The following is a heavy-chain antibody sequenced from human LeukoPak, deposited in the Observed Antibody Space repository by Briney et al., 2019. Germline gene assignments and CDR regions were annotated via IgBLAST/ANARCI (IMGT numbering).Heavy chain of an antibody. CDR2: IYASGAT. J-gene: IGHJ5*02. D-gene: IGHD2-15*01. CDR3: ARHPSVVRGWFDP. Sequence: SETLSLTCTVSGGSISSYYWSWIRQPPGKGLEWVGYIYASGATNYNASLKSRATISVDTSKNQFSLKLSSVTAADTAVYYCARHPSVVRGWFDPWGQGTLVTVSS. V-gene: IGHV4-4*09. CDR1: GGSISSYY.